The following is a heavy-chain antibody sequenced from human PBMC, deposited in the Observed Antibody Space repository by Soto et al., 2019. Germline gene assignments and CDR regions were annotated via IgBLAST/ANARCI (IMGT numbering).Heavy chain of an antibody. J-gene: IGHJ4*02. CDR2: IWYDGRRK. Sequence: QVQLVESGGGVVQPGRTLRLSCAASEFTFRRYGMHWVRQTPSKGLEWVAVIWYDGRRKYYTDSVNGRFTSSRDDSKNTLYLHMNSLRAEDTAVYYCARDSGVVAVDLDYWGQGVLVTVSS. D-gene: IGHD2-15*01. CDR3: ARDSGVVAVDLDY. V-gene: IGHV3-33*01. CDR1: EFTFRRYG.